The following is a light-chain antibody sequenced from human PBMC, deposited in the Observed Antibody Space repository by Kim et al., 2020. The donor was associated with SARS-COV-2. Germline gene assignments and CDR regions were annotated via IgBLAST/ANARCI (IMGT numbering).Light chain of an antibody. Sequence: QAGLTQPPSVSKDLRQTATVTCTGNSNNVGDQGAAWLQQHRGHPPKLLSYRNNKRPSGISERFSASMSGTTASLTITGLQPEDEADYYCSAWDTTLSAWVFGGGTQLTVL. CDR1: SNNVGDQG. J-gene: IGLJ3*02. V-gene: IGLV10-54*04. CDR3: SAWDTTLSAWV. CDR2: RNN.